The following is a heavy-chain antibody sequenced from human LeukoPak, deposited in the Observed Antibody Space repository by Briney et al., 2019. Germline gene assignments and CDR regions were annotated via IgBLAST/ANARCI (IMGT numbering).Heavy chain of an antibody. CDR1: GFTFSSYW. V-gene: IGHV3-7*01. CDR2: IKQDGSEK. D-gene: IGHD1-26*01. Sequence: GGSLRLSCAASGFTFSSYWMSWVRQAPGKGLEWVANIKQDGSEKYYVDSVKGRFTISRDNAKNSLYLQMNSLRAEDTAVYYCARDQMVGADDVFDIWGQGTMVTVSS. J-gene: IGHJ3*02. CDR3: ARDQMVGADDVFDI.